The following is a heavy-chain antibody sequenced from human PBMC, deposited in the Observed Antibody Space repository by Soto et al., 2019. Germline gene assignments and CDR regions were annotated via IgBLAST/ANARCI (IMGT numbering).Heavy chain of an antibody. J-gene: IGHJ4*02. Sequence: HWFRQAPGQGPEWVGWINPNIGDTKYAQNFQDRVTMTRDTSIATAYMELSRLDSDDTTVYYCARGPSHGAFDYWGQGTQVTVS. CDR3: ARGPSHGAFDY. CDR2: INPNIGDT. D-gene: IGHD5-18*01. V-gene: IGHV1-2*02.